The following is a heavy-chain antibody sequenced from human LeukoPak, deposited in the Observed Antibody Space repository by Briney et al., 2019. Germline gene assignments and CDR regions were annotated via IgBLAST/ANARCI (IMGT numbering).Heavy chain of an antibody. CDR3: ARHAPGLFCSGGSCYSEYYFDY. Sequence: SETLSLTYTVSDGSISTYYWSWIRQPPGKGLEWIGYISYRGSTNYNPSLQSRATISLDTSKNQFSLKLSSVTAADTAVYYCARHAPGLFCSGGSCYSEYYFDYWGQGTLVTVSS. J-gene: IGHJ4*02. V-gene: IGHV4-59*08. CDR2: ISYRGST. CDR1: DGSISTYY. D-gene: IGHD2-15*01.